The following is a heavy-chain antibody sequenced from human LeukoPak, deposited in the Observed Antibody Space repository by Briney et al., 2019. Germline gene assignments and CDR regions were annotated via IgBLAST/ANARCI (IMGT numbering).Heavy chain of an antibody. Sequence: PGGSLRLSCAASGSTFSSYNMNWVRQAPGKGLEWVARIDNDAYSSVYADSVKGRFTISRDNSKNTMFLQMNRLRDEDTAVYYCARGLRGPDYWGQGTQVTVSS. J-gene: IGHJ4*02. V-gene: IGHV3-74*01. CDR3: ARGLRGPDY. CDR2: IDNDAYSS. CDR1: GSTFSSYN.